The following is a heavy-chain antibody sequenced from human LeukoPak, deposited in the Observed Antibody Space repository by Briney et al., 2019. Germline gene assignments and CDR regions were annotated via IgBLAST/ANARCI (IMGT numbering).Heavy chain of an antibody. Sequence: SETLSLTCAVYGGSFSGYYWSWIRQPPGKGLEWIGEINHSGSTNYNPSLKSRVTISVDTSKNQFSLKLSSVTAADTAVYYCEAYPYCSGGSCYSSIDYWGQGTLVTVSS. CDR2: INHSGST. V-gene: IGHV4-34*01. D-gene: IGHD2-15*01. CDR3: EAYPYCSGGSCYSSIDY. CDR1: GGSFSGYY. J-gene: IGHJ4*02.